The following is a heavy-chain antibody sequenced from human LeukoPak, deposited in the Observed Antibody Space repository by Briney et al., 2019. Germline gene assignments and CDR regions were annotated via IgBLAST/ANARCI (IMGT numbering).Heavy chain of an antibody. CDR2: IKQGGSEK. J-gene: IGHJ4*02. D-gene: IGHD5-24*01. V-gene: IGHV3-7*01. CDR1: GFTFSSYW. Sequence: GGSLRLSCAASGFTFSSYWMNWVRQAPGKGLEWVANIKQGGSEKHYVGSVKGRFTISRDNAKNSLYLQMNSLRAEDTAVYYCARELLGHGYNSGDFDYWGQGTLVTVSS. CDR3: ARELLGHGYNSGDFDY.